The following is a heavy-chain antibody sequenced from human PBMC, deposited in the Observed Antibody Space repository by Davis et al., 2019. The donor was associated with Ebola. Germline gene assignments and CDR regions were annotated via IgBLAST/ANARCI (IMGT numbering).Heavy chain of an antibody. J-gene: IGHJ6*02. Sequence: LSLTCAVYVGSFSGYYWSWIRQPPGKGLEWVAVISYDGSNKYYADSVKGRFTISRDNSKNTLYLQMNSLRAEDTAVYYCAKDRSDLEWLSRHYYYYYGMDVWGQGTTVTVSS. D-gene: IGHD3-3*01. CDR1: VGSFSGYY. V-gene: IGHV3-30*18. CDR2: ISYDGSNK. CDR3: AKDRSDLEWLSRHYYYYYGMDV.